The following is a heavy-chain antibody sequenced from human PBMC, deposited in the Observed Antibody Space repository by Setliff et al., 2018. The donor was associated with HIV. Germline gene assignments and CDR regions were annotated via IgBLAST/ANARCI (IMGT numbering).Heavy chain of an antibody. J-gene: IGHJ3*01. V-gene: IGHV3-23*01. D-gene: IGHD3-10*01. CDR2: ISGSGGTK. CDR3: AKDSRRGDAYNVGVFDF. Sequence: GGSLRLSCVASEFTFSSYAMNWVRQAPGKGLEWVSTISGSGGTKYYADSAKGRFTISRDNSKNTLYLRMDSLRAEDTAIYYCAKDSRRGDAYNVGVFDFWGQGTMVTVSS. CDR1: EFTFSSYA.